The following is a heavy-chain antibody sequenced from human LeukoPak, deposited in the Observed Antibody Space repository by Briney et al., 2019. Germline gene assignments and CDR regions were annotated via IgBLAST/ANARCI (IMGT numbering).Heavy chain of an antibody. V-gene: IGHV1-2*02. D-gene: IGHD2-2*01. CDR3: ARDGDYCSSTSCYPGY. CDR1: GYTFNGYY. Sequence: ASVKVSCKASGYTFNGYYMHWVRQAPGQGLEWMGWINPSSGDTNYAQKFQGRVTMTRDTSISTAYMELSRLKSDDTAVYYCARDGDYCSSTSCYPGYWGQGTLVTVSS. J-gene: IGHJ1*01. CDR2: INPSSGDT.